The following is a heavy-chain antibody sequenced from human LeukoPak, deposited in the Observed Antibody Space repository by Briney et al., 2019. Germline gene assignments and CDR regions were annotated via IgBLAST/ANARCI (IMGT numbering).Heavy chain of an antibody. D-gene: IGHD6-13*01. V-gene: IGHV4-34*01. CDR2: INHSGST. J-gene: IGHJ4*02. CDR3: ARGLRQYVPAAGY. Sequence: GSLRLSCAASGFTFSSYSMNWVRQPPGKGLEWIGEINHSGSTNYNPSLKSRLTISVDTSKNQFSLKLSSVTAADTAVYYCARGLRQYVPAAGYWGQGTLVTASS. CDR1: GFTFSSYS.